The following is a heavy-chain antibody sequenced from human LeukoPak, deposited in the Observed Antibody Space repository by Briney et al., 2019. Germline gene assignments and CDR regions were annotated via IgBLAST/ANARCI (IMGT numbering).Heavy chain of an antibody. CDR3: ARDSGSPYYFDY. CDR1: GFTVSSNY. J-gene: IGHJ4*02. D-gene: IGHD1-26*01. V-gene: IGHV3-53*01. Sequence: GGSLRLSCAASGFTVSSNYMSWVRQAPGKGLEWVSVIYSGGSTYYADSVKGRFTISRDNSKNTLYLQMNSLRAEDTAVYYCARDSGSPYYFDYWGQGTLVTVSS. CDR2: IYSGGST.